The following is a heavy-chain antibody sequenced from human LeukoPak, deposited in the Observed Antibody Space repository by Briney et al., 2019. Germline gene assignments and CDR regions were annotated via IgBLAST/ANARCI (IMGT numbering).Heavy chain of an antibody. CDR2: ITGSGNTI. CDR3: ARGPYMVRGLSIDY. Sequence: GGSLRLSCAASGFTFSSYEMHWVRQDPGKGLEWVSYITGSGNTIYYEDSVKGRFTISRDNAKNSLYLQMNSLRAEDTAVYYCARGPYMVRGLSIDYWGQGTLVTVSS. CDR1: GFTFSSYE. J-gene: IGHJ4*02. V-gene: IGHV3-48*03. D-gene: IGHD3-10*01.